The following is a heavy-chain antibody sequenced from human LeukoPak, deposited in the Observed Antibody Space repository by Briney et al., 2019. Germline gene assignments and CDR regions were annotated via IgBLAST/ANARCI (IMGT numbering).Heavy chain of an antibody. D-gene: IGHD4-23*01. CDR2: IFPGDSDT. CDR1: GYNFTTYW. Sequence: GESLKISCRGSGYNFTTYWVAWVRHMPGKGLEGMGIIFPGDSDTRYRSSFQGQVTLSADKAISTAYLQWSSLKASDTATYYYTRRDYGGTSAAFDIWGQGTMVTVSS. J-gene: IGHJ3*02. V-gene: IGHV5-51*01. CDR3: TRRDYGGTSAAFDI.